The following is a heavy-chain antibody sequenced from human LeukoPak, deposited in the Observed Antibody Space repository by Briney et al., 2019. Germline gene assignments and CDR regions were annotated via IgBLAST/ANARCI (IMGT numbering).Heavy chain of an antibody. CDR1: GDSISSSSYY. J-gene: IGHJ4*02. Sequence: PSETLSLTCTVSGDSISSSSYYWGWIRQPPGKGLEWIGSIYYRGSTYYNPSLKSRVTISVDTSKNQFSLKLSSVTAADTAVYYCARGVRYSSGWYGEYYFDYWGQGTLVTVFS. CDR2: IYYRGST. CDR3: ARGVRYSSGWYGEYYFDY. D-gene: IGHD6-19*01. V-gene: IGHV4-39*01.